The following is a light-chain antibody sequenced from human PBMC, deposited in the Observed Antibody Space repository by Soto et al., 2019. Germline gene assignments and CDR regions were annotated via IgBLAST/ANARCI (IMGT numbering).Light chain of an antibody. V-gene: IGKV3-20*01. CDR1: QSVSSSY. CDR2: GAS. Sequence: MVLRQSPVTLYLPPGDRATLSCRAIQSVSSSYLAWYQQKPGQAPRLLIYGASSRATGIPDRFSGSGSGTDFTLTISRLEPEDFAVYYCQQYGSSPPITFGQGTRLEIK. CDR3: QQYGSSPPIT. J-gene: IGKJ5*01.